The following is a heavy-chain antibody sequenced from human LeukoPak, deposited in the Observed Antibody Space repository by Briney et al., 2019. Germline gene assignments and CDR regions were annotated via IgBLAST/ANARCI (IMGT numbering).Heavy chain of an antibody. J-gene: IGHJ4*02. V-gene: IGHV4-4*09. Sequence: SETLSLTCTVSGGSLSSYYWSWIRPPPGKGLEWIGYIYTSGSHNYTPSLKSRVTISVDASKNQFALMLGSGTAGDTAVYYCARGDRGSFDYWGQGTLVTVSS. CDR3: ARGDRGSFDY. CDR1: GGSLSSYY. CDR2: IYTSGSH. D-gene: IGHD3-10*01.